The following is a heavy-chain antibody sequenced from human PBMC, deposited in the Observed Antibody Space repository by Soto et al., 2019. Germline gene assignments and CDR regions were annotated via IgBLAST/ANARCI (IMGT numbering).Heavy chain of an antibody. D-gene: IGHD1-1*01. CDR3: ARGPTDLNYYYGMDV. V-gene: IGHV1-69*13. CDR2: IIPIFGTA. J-gene: IGHJ6*02. CDR1: GGTFSSYA. Sequence: ASVKVSCKASGGTFSSYAISWVRQAPGQGLEWMGGIIPIFGTANCAQKFQGRVTITADESTSTAYMELSSLRSEDKAVYYCARGPTDLNYYYGMDVWGQGTTVTVSS.